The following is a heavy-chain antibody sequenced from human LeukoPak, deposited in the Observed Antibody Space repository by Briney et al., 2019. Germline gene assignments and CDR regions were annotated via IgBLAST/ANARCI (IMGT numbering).Heavy chain of an antibody. CDR1: GGSISSSNW. D-gene: IGHD3-22*01. J-gene: IGHJ4*02. CDR3: ARGRTYYYDSSGHDY. CDR2: IYHSGST. Sequence: SETLSLTCAVSGGSISSSNWWSWVRQPPGKGLEWIGEIYHSGSTNYNPSLKSRVTVSVDKSKNQFSLKLSSVTAADTAVYYCARGRTYYYDSSGHDYWGQGTLVTVSS. V-gene: IGHV4-4*02.